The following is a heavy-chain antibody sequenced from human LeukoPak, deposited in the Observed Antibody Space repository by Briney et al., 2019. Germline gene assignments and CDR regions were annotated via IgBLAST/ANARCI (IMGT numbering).Heavy chain of an antibody. V-gene: IGHV3-66*01. J-gene: IGHJ3*02. D-gene: IGHD3-16*01. Sequence: ETLSLTCTVSGYSISSGYYWGWIRQPPGKGLEWVSVIYSDGSTYYADSVKGRFTFSRDTSKNTLFLQMNSLRAEDTAVYYCARDRDYDDAFDIWGQGTMVTVSS. CDR3: ARDRDYDDAFDI. CDR2: IYSDGST. CDR1: GYSISSGYY.